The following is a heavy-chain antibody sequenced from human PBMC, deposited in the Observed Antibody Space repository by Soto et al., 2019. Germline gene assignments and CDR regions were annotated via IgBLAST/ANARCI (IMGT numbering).Heavy chain of an antibody. CDR1: GGSISSSSYY. V-gene: IGHV4-39*07. D-gene: IGHD2-8*01. CDR2: INHSGST. J-gene: IGHJ4*01. CDR3: ARASVEDIVLMVYAIVFDY. Sequence: SETLSLTCTVSGGSISSSSYYWGWIRQPPGKGLEWIGEINHSGSTNYNPSLKSRVTISVDTSKNQFSLKLSSVTAADTAVYYCARASVEDIVLMVYAIVFDYWGHGTLVTVSS.